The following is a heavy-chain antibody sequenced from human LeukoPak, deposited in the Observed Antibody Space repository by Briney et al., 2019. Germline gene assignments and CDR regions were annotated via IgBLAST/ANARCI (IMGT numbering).Heavy chain of an antibody. D-gene: IGHD5/OR15-5a*01. Sequence: PGGSLRLSCAASGFTFSSYGMHWVRQAPGKGLEWVAVISYDGSNKYYADSVKGRFTISRDNSKSTLYLQMNSLRAEDTAVYYCAKAPFYARWAYYYGMDVWGQGTTVTVSS. V-gene: IGHV3-30*18. CDR2: ISYDGSNK. CDR1: GFTFSSYG. CDR3: AKAPFYARWAYYYGMDV. J-gene: IGHJ6*02.